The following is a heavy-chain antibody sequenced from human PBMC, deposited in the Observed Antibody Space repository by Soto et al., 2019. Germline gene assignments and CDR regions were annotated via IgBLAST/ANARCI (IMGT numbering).Heavy chain of an antibody. J-gene: IGHJ6*02. V-gene: IGHV4-34*01. Sequence: QVQLQPWGAGLLKPSETLSLTCAVYGGSFSGYYWSWIRQPPGKGLEWIGEINHSGSTNYNPSLKRLVTISVDTSKNQFSLKLSSVTAADTAVYYCARENRRGYYYGMDVWGQGTTVTVSS. CDR3: ARENRRGYYYGMDV. CDR2: INHSGST. CDR1: GGSFSGYY.